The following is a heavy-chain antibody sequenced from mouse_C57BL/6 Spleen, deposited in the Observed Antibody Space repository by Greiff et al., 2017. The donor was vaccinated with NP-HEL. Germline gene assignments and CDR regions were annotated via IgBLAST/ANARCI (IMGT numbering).Heavy chain of an antibody. CDR1: GFTFSSYG. CDR2: ISSGGSYT. D-gene: IGHD1-1*01. Sequence: DVHLVESGGDLVKPGGSLKLSCAASGFTFSSYGMSWVRQTPDKRLEWVATISSGGSYTYYPDSVKGRFTISRDNAKNTLYLQMGSLKSEDTAMYYCARHYYGSSYVGFDYWGQGTTLTVSS. V-gene: IGHV5-6*01. J-gene: IGHJ2*01. CDR3: ARHYYGSSYVGFDY.